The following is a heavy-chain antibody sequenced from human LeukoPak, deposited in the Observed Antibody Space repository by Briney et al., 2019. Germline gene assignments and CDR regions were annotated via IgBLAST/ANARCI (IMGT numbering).Heavy chain of an antibody. CDR3: AREIAVAGTRYFDY. CDR2: IIPIFGTA. J-gene: IGHJ4*02. Sequence: SVTVSCKASGGTFSSYAISWVRQAPGQGLEWMGGIIPIFGTANYAQKFQGRVTITADESTSTAYMELSSLRSEDTAAYYCAREIAVAGTRYFDYWGQGTLVTVSS. CDR1: GGTFSSYA. V-gene: IGHV1-69*01. D-gene: IGHD6-19*01.